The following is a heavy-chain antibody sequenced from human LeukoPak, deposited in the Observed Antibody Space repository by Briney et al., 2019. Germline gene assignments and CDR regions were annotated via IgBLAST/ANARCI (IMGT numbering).Heavy chain of an antibody. D-gene: IGHD1-26*01. CDR3: ARDSPPTYSGSYYTSLFWFDP. CDR2: ISSSSSTI. V-gene: IGHV3-48*01. J-gene: IGHJ5*02. CDR1: GFTFSSYS. Sequence: GGSLRLSCAASGFTFSSYSMNWVRQAPGKGPEWVSYISSSSSTIYYADSVKGRFTISRDNAKNSLYLQMNSLRAEDTAVYYCARDSPPTYSGSYYTSLFWFDPWGQGTLVTVSS.